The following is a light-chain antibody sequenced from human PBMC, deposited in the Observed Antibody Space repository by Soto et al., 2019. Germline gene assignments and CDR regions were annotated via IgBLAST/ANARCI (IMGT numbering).Light chain of an antibody. Sequence: EIVLTQNHGILYLSPGDRATLSCRASQTISSGFLAWYQQKVGQAPRLLIYDASNRATGVPDRFSGSGSGTDFSLTISRLEPEDFAVYYCHQRSNWPPDTFGQGTRLEIK. CDR1: QTISSGF. V-gene: IGKV3D-20*02. CDR2: DAS. J-gene: IGKJ5*01. CDR3: HQRSNWPPDT.